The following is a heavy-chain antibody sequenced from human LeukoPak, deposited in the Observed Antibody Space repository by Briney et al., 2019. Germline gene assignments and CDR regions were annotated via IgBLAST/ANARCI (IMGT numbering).Heavy chain of an antibody. CDR1: GDSISSNSYY. V-gene: IGHV4-39*02. CDR2: IYSSGST. D-gene: IGHD1-7*01. J-gene: IGHJ4*02. CDR3: AREALGLPFDY. Sequence: SETLSLTCTVSGDSISSNSYYWGWIRQPPGKGLEWIGSIYSSGSTYYNPSLKSRVTISVDTSKNQFSLKLSSVAAADTAVYYCAREALGLPFDYWGQGTLVIVSS.